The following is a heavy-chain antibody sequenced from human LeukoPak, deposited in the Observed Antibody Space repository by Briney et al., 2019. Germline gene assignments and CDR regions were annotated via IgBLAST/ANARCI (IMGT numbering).Heavy chain of an antibody. D-gene: IGHD5-18*01. J-gene: IGHJ3*02. CDR2: IYYSGST. CDR1: GGSISSYY. V-gene: IGHV4-59*01. Sequence: PSETLSLTCTVSGGSISSYYWSWIRQPPGKGLEWIGYIYYSGSTNYNPSLKSRVTISVDTSKNQFSLKLSSVTAADTAVYYCAREGGYSYGYRYHSGDGAFDIWGQGTMVTVSS. CDR3: AREGGYSYGYRYHSGDGAFDI.